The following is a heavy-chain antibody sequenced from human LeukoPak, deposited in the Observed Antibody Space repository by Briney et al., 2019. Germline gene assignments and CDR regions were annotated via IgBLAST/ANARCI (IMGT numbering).Heavy chain of an antibody. J-gene: IGHJ4*02. D-gene: IGHD3/OR15-3a*01. Sequence: GGSLRLSCAASGFTLSDYYMSWIRQAPGKGLERVSYSSSSGTTIYYADSVKGRFAISRDNAKNSLYLQMNSLRAEDTAVYYCARRRDFIDYWGQGTLVTVSS. CDR3: ARRRDFIDY. CDR1: GFTLSDYY. V-gene: IGHV3-11*01. CDR2: SSSSGTTI.